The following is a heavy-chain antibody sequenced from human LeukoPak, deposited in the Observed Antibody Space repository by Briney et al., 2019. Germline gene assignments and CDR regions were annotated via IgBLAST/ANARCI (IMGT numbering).Heavy chain of an antibody. CDR2: ISSSGSTI. V-gene: IGHV3-48*03. D-gene: IGHD1-26*01. CDR1: GFTFSSYE. J-gene: IGHJ4*02. Sequence: PGGSLRLSCAASGFTFSSYEMNWVRQAPGEGLEWVSYISSSGSTIYYADSVRGRFTISRDNAKNSLYLQMNSLRVEDTAVYYCARDGVGADGIDYWGQGTLVTVSS. CDR3: ARDGVGADGIDY.